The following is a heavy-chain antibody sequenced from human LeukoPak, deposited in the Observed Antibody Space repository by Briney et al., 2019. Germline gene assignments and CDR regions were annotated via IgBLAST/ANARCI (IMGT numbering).Heavy chain of an antibody. J-gene: IGHJ4*02. V-gene: IGHV4-59*01. CDR1: GGSISGYY. CDR3: ARLTRKTTVVPPDFDY. Sequence: SETLSLTCTVSGGSISGYYWSWIRQPPGKGLEWIGYIHYSGSTNYSPSLKSRVVISVDTSKNQFPLNLRSVTAADTAVYYCARLTRKTTVVPPDFDYWGQGILVTVSS. CDR2: IHYSGST. D-gene: IGHD4-23*01.